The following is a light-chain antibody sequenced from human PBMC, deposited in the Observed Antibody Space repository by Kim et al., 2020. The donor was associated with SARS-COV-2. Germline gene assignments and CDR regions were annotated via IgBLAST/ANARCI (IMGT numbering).Light chain of an antibody. Sequence: GQRVTISCSGGSSNIGSNTVNCDQQLPGTAPKLLIYSNNQRPSGVPDRFSGSKSGTSASLAISGLQSEDEADYYCAAWDDSLNGVVFGGGTQLTVL. V-gene: IGLV1-44*01. CDR3: AAWDDSLNGVV. J-gene: IGLJ2*01. CDR1: SSNIGSNT. CDR2: SNN.